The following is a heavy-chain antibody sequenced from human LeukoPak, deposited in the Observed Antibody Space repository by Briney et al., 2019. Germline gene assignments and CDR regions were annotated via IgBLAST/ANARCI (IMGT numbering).Heavy chain of an antibody. Sequence: PGGSLRLSCAASGFTFSSYWMSWVRQAPGKGLEWVANIKQDGSDKYYVHSVKGRLTISRDTSKNSLYLQMNSLRAEDTAVYYCARTQCISTRCSHYFDYWGQGTLVTVSS. CDR2: IKQDGSDK. J-gene: IGHJ4*02. CDR1: GFTFSSYW. V-gene: IGHV3-7*05. D-gene: IGHD2-2*01. CDR3: ARTQCISTRCSHYFDY.